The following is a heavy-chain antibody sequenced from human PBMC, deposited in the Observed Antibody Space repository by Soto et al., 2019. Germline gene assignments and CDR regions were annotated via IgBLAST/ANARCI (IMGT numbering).Heavy chain of an antibody. V-gene: IGHV4-34*01. CDR1: GGSFSGYY. D-gene: IGHD2-15*01. J-gene: IGHJ4*02. Sequence: SETLSLTCAVYGGSFSGYYWSWIRQPPGKGLEWIGEINHSGSTNYNPSLKSRVTISVDTSKNQFSLKLSSVTAADTAVYYCARASFTPDIVVVVAATFDYWGQGTLVTVSS. CDR3: ARASFTPDIVVVVAATFDY. CDR2: INHSGST.